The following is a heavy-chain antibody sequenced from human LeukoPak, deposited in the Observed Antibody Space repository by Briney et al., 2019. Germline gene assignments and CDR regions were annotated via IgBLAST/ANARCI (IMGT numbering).Heavy chain of an antibody. V-gene: IGHV4-4*07. CDR1: GGSISSYY. Sequence: SKTLSLTCTVSGGSISSYYWSWIRQPAGKGLERIGRIYTSGSTNYNPSLKSRVTMSVDTSKNQFSLKLSSVTAADTAVYYCARAYYDEYYGGAFDIWGQGTMVTVSS. J-gene: IGHJ3*02. CDR2: IYTSGST. CDR3: ARAYYDEYYGGAFDI. D-gene: IGHD3-22*01.